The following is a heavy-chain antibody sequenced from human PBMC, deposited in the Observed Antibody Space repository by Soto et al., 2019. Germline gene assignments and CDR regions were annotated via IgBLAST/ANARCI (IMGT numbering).Heavy chain of an antibody. CDR2: IYYSGST. V-gene: IGHV4-31*11. CDR1: GGSIRSDGSY. D-gene: IGHD5-18*01. Sequence: QVQLQESGPGLVKPSQTLSLTCAVSGGSIRSDGSYWTWIRQLPGGGLEWIGYIYYSGSTPYNPSLESRASISVDSSENQFSLRLTSVTAADTAVYYCARRAGNRRGYPIDSWGQGTLVTVSS. CDR3: ARRAGNRRGYPIDS. J-gene: IGHJ4*02.